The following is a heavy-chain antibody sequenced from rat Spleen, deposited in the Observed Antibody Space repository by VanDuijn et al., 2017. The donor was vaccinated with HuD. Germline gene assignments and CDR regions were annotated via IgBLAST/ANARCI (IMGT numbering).Heavy chain of an antibody. Sequence: EVQLVESGGGLVQPGRSLKLSCAASGFTFSSFPMAWVRQAPKKGLEWVTSISYDGSSTYYGDSVKGRFTISRDKAKSTLYLQMNSLRSEDTATYYCASYYYSGDGDVMDAWGQGASVTVSS. CDR3: ASYYYSGDGDVMDA. CDR2: ISYDGSST. J-gene: IGHJ4*01. D-gene: IGHD1-1*01. V-gene: IGHV5-22*01. CDR1: GFTFSSFP.